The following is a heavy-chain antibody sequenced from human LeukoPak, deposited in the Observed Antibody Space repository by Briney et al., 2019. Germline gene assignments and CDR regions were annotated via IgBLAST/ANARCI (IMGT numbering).Heavy chain of an antibody. CDR3: ARVRSGYLYYYYGMDV. V-gene: IGHV3-53*01. J-gene: IGHJ6*02. CDR2: IYSGGST. D-gene: IGHD5-12*01. CDR1: GDSINSLD. Sequence: GTLSLTCTVSGDSINSLDLWSWVRQAPGKGLEWVSVIYSGGSTYYADSVKGRFTISRDNSKNTLYLQMNSLRAEDTAVYYCARVRSGYLYYYYGMDVWGQGTTVTVSS.